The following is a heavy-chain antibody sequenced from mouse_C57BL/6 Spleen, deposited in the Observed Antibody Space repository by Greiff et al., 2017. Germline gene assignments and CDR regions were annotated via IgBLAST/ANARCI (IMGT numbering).Heavy chain of an antibody. CDR1: GYAFSSYC. CDR3: ARSGDYDRYFDV. J-gene: IGHJ1*03. D-gene: IGHD2-4*01. Sequence: QVQLQQSGAELVKPGASVKISCKASGYAFSSYCMNWVKQSPGKGLEWIGQFYPGDGDTNYNGKFKGKATLTADKSSSTVYMQLSSLTSEDSAVYFCARSGDYDRYFDVWGTGTTVTVSS. V-gene: IGHV1-80*01. CDR2: FYPGDGDT.